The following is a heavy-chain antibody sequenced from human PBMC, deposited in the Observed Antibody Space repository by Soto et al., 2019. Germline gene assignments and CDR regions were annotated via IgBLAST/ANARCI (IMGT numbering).Heavy chain of an antibody. CDR3: ARGTMLRGPGYYYAMDV. V-gene: IGHV4-31*03. J-gene: IGHJ6*02. CDR1: GDSISRNGYF. Sequence: TLSLTCTVSGDSISRNGYFWTWIRQHPGKGLEWIGYIYYSGSSHYNPSLKSRVIISVDTSKNHFSPNLTAVTAADTAVYYCARGTMLRGPGYYYAMDVWGQGTTVTVSS. CDR2: IYYSGSS. D-gene: IGHD3-10*01.